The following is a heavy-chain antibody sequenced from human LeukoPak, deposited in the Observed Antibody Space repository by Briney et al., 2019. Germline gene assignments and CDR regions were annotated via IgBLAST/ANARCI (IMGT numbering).Heavy chain of an antibody. CDR3: ARRLRFGAGIDY. D-gene: IGHD3-10*01. V-gene: IGHV4-39*07. Sequence: SETLSLTCSVSGVSISSGSNYWGWIRQPPGKGLEWIGEINHSENTNYNPSLKSRVTILVDTSKNQFSVKLSSVTDADTAVYYCARRLRFGAGIDYWGQGTLVTVSS. J-gene: IGHJ4*02. CDR2: INHSENT. CDR1: GVSISSGSNY.